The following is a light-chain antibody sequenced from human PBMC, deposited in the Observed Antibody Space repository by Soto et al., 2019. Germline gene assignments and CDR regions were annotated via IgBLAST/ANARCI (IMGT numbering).Light chain of an antibody. J-gene: IGKJ5*01. CDR1: QSVRSN. V-gene: IGKV3-15*01. CDR2: GAS. CDR3: QQYHYWPPIT. Sequence: EIVMRQSPATLSVSPGERATLSCRASQSVRSNLAWYQQKPGQAPRLLIYGASTRATGIPARFSGSGSGTEFTLTISSLQSEDFAVYYCQQYHYWPPITFGQGTRLEIK.